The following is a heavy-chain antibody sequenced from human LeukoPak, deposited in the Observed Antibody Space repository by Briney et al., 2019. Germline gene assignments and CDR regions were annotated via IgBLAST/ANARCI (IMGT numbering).Heavy chain of an antibody. CDR3: AGAIGYFDY. Sequence: PSETLSLTCAVYGGSFSGYYWSWIRQPPGKGLEWIGEINHSGSTNYNPSLKSRVTISVDTSKNQFSLKLSSVTAADTAVYYCAGAIGYFDYWGQGTLVTVSS. CDR1: GGSFSGYY. V-gene: IGHV4-34*01. CDR2: INHSGST. D-gene: IGHD2-21*01. J-gene: IGHJ4*02.